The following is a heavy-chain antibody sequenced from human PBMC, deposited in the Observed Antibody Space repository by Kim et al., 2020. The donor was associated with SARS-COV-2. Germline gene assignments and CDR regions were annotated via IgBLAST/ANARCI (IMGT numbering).Heavy chain of an antibody. CDR2: ITYNGSNK. J-gene: IGHJ6*02. CDR1: GFTFSSYA. Sequence: GGSLRLSCSASGFTFSSYAMHWVRQAPGKGLEWVAAITYNGSNKYYADSVKGRFTISRDNSKNTLYLQMNSLRAEDTAVYYCARALYPHSYGSGSYFVYYGMDVWGQGTPVTVSS. V-gene: IGHV3-30*04. D-gene: IGHD3-10*01. CDR3: ARALYPHSYGSGSYFVYYGMDV.